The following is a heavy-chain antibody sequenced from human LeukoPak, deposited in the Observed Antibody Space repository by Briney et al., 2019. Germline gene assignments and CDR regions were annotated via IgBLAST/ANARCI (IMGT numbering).Heavy chain of an antibody. V-gene: IGHV4-61*02. CDR2: IHTSGST. CDR1: GGSISGGSYY. CDR3: ARDVYYYDSSGHRLLDY. Sequence: PSETLSLTCTVSGGSISGGSYYWRWIRQPAGKGLEWIGRIHTSGSTNYNPSLKSRVTMSADTSKNQFSLKLSSVTAADMAVYYCARDVYYYDSSGHRLLDYWGQGTLVTVSS. D-gene: IGHD3-22*01. J-gene: IGHJ4*02.